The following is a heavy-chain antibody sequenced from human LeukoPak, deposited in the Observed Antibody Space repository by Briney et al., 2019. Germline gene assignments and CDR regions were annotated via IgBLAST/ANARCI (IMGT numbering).Heavy chain of an antibody. J-gene: IGHJ6*03. D-gene: IGHD4-11*01. Sequence: SETLSLTCAVYGGSFSGYYWSWIRQPPGKGLEWIGEINHSGSTNYNPSLKSRVTISVDTSKNQFSLKLSSVTAADTAVYYCARVGYSNYGAYYYYYYYMDVWGKGTTVTVSS. V-gene: IGHV4-34*01. CDR2: INHSGST. CDR3: ARVGYSNYGAYYYYYYYMDV. CDR1: GGSFSGYY.